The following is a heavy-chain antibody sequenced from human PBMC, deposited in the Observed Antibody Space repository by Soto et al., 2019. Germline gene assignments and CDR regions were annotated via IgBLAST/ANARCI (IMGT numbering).Heavy chain of an antibody. Sequence: QVQLVQSGAEVKKPGASVKVSCKASGYTFTSYGISWVRQAPGQGLEWMGWISAYNGNTNYAQKLQGRVTMTTDTATSTAYMELRSLRSDDTAVYYCARYEIYGDYEGTHDYWGQGTLVTVSS. D-gene: IGHD4-17*01. CDR1: GYTFTSYG. CDR2: ISAYNGNT. CDR3: ARYEIYGDYEGTHDY. V-gene: IGHV1-18*01. J-gene: IGHJ4*02.